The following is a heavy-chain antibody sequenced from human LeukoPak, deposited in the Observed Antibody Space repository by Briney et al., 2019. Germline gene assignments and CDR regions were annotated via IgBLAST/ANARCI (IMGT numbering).Heavy chain of an antibody. CDR2: IYPGDSDT. Sequence: GESLKISCKGSGYSFTSYWIGWVRQMPGKGPEWMGIIYPGDSDTRYSPSFQGQVTISADKSISTAYLQWSSLKASDTAMYYCARLGLRIAVAGTGFDYWGQGTLVTVSS. D-gene: IGHD6-19*01. V-gene: IGHV5-51*01. J-gene: IGHJ4*02. CDR1: GYSFTSYW. CDR3: ARLGLRIAVAGTGFDY.